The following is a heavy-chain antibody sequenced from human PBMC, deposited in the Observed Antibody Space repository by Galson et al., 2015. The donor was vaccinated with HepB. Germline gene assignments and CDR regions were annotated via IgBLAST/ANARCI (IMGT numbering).Heavy chain of an antibody. J-gene: IGHJ5*02. Sequence: SLRLSCAASGFTFSSYSMNWVRQAPGKGLEWVSYISSSSSTIYYADSVKGRFTISRDNAKNSLYLQMNSLRAEDTAVYYCARDRDYQGKSNWFDPWGQGTLVTVSS. V-gene: IGHV3-48*01. CDR3: ARDRDYQGKSNWFDP. CDR2: ISSSSSTI. D-gene: IGHD4/OR15-4a*01. CDR1: GFTFSSYS.